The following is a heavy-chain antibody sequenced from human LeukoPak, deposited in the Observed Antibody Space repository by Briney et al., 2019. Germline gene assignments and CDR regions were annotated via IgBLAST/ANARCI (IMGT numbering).Heavy chain of an antibody. J-gene: IGHJ3*02. D-gene: IGHD6-6*01. CDR2: ITGSGGST. CDR1: GFTFTTYA. CDR3: AKDGRGSYSSSSGGAFDI. V-gene: IGHV3-23*01. Sequence: QAGGSLRLSYGASGFTFTTYAMTWVRQAPGKGLEWVSSITGSGGSTYYGDSVKGRFTISRDNSKNTLYLQMNSLRAEDTAVYYCAKDGRGSYSSSSGGAFDIWGQGTMVTVSS.